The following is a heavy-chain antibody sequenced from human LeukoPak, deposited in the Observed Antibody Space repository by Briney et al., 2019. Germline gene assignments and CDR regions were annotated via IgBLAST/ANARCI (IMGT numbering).Heavy chain of an antibody. CDR1: GGSFSDYY. V-gene: IGHV4-34*01. D-gene: IGHD4/OR15-4a*01. CDR3: ARVASGASPYYYYMDV. J-gene: IGHJ6*03. Sequence: PSETLSLTCAVYGGSFSDYYWNWIRQPPGKGLEWIGSIYHSGSTYYNPSLKSRVTISVDTSKNQFSLKLSSVTAADTAVYYCARVASGASPYYYYMDVWGKGTTVTVSS. CDR2: IYHSGST.